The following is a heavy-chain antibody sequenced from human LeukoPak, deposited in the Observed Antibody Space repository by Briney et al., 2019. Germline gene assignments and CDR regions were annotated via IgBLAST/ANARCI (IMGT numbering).Heavy chain of an antibody. J-gene: IGHJ4*02. V-gene: IGHV1-8*02. CDR1: GYTFTGYY. CDR3: ARVARYVWGSYRYPTLGY. CDR2: MNPNSGNT. Sequence: WASVKVSCKASGYTFTGYYMHWVRQATGQGLEWMGWMNPNSGNTGYAQKFQGRVTMTRNTSISTAYMELSSLRSEDTAVYYCARVARYVWGSYRYPTLGYWGQGTLVTVSS. D-gene: IGHD3-16*02.